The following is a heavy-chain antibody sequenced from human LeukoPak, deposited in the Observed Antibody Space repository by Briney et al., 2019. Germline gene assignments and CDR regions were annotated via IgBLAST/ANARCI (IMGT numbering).Heavy chain of an antibody. CDR2: INHSGST. J-gene: IGHJ4*02. D-gene: IGHD6-19*01. Sequence: SETLSLTCAAYGGSFSGYYWSWIRQPPGKGLEWIGEINHSGSTNYNPSLKSRVTISVDTSKNRFSLNLSSVTAADTAVYYCARARSRWNYFDYWGQGSLVTVSS. CDR1: GGSFSGYY. CDR3: ARARSRWNYFDY. V-gene: IGHV4-34*01.